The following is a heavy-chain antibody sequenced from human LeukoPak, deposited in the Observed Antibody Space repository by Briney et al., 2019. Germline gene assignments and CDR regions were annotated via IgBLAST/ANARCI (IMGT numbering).Heavy chain of an antibody. CDR1: GYTFTSYD. J-gene: IGHJ5*02. CDR2: MSPNSGNT. Sequence: ASVTVSCKASGYTFTSYDINWVRQATGQGLEWMGWMSPNSGNTGYAQKFQGRTSMTRSTSIGTAYMELSSLTSEDTAVYYCARDYGDNSGWFDPWGQGTLVTVSS. D-gene: IGHD4-23*01. V-gene: IGHV1-8*01. CDR3: ARDYGDNSGWFDP.